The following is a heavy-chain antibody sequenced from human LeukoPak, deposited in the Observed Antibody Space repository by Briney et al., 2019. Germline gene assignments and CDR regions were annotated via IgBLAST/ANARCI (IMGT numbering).Heavy chain of an antibody. CDR2: IYTSGST. CDR3: ARDQYSSSWYEFYAFDI. Sequence: SETLSLTCTVSGGSISSYYWSWIRQPPGKGLEWIGRIYTSGSTNYNPSLKSRVTMSVDTSKNQFSLKLSSVTAADTAVYYCARDQYSSSWYEFYAFDIWGQGTMVTVSS. D-gene: IGHD6-13*01. V-gene: IGHV4-4*07. J-gene: IGHJ3*02. CDR1: GGSISSYY.